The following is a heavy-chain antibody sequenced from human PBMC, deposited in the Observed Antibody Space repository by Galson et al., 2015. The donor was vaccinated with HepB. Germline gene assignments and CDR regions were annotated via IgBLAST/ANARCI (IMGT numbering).Heavy chain of an antibody. CDR1: GFTFSSYG. V-gene: IGHV3-30*18. D-gene: IGHD5-18*01. CDR3: AKDGDTASFDY. CDR2: ISYDGSNK. J-gene: IGHJ4*02. Sequence: SLRLSCAASGFTFSSYGMHWVRQAPGKGLEWVAAISYDGSNKYYADSVKGRFTISRDNSKNTLYLQMNSLRAEDTAVYYCAKDGDTASFDYWGQGTLVTVSS.